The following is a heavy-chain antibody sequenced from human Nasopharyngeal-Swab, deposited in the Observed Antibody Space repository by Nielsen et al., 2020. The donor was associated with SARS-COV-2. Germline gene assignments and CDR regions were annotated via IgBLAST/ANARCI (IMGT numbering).Heavy chain of an antibody. CDR3: EKAPTMVRGVLDY. CDR1: GFTFDDYA. J-gene: IGHJ4*02. D-gene: IGHD3-10*01. Sequence: SLKISCAASGFTFDDYAMPWVRQAPGKGLEWVSGISWNSGSIGYADSVKGRFTISRDNAKNSLYLQMKSRRAEDTALYYCEKAPTMVRGVLDYWGQGTLVTVSS. V-gene: IGHV3-9*01. CDR2: ISWNSGSI.